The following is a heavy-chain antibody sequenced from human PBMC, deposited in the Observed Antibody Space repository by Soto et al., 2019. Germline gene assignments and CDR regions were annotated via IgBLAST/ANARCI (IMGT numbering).Heavy chain of an antibody. V-gene: IGHV4-59*08. D-gene: IGHD2-15*01. J-gene: IGHJ6*02. CDR2: IYYSGST. CDR3: ARAGRGYCSGGSCYSGLHGMDV. CDR1: GGSISSYY. Sequence: PSETLSLTCTVSGGSISSYYWSWIRQPPGKRLEWIGYIYYSGSTNYNPSLKSRVTISVDTSKNQFSLKLSSVTAADTAVYYCARAGRGYCSGGSCYSGLHGMDVWGQGTTVTVSS.